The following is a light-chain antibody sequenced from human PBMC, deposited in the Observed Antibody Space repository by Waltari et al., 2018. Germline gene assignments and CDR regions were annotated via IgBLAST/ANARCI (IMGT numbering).Light chain of an antibody. CDR2: GNS. CDR3: HSFDSSLSTGVV. Sequence: QSVLTQPPSVSGAPGQRVTIPCTGTSSNIGAGHEVPWYQQFPATAPKLLIYGNSNRPSGVPDRFSGSKSDTSASLTITGLQAEDEADYFCHSFDSSLSTGVVFGGGTKVTVL. V-gene: IGLV1-40*01. CDR1: SSNIGAGHE. J-gene: IGLJ2*01.